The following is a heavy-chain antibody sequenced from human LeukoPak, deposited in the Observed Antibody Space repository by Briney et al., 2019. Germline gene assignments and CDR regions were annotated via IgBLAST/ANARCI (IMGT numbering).Heavy chain of an antibody. V-gene: IGHV3-33*08. CDR1: GFTFSSSD. Sequence: GGSLRLSCAGSGFTFSSSDIHWVRQAPGKGLEWVAVIWYDGSNKYYADSVKGRFTISRDNSKNTLYLQMNSLRAEDTAVYYCATSGSYYRFEYWGQGTLVTVSS. CDR3: ATSGSYYRFEY. D-gene: IGHD1-26*01. CDR2: IWYDGSNK. J-gene: IGHJ4*02.